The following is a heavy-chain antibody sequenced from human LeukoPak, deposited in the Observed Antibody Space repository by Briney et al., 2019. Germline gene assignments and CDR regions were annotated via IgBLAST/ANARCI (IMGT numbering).Heavy chain of an antibody. CDR3: AREDDYGGNRYDY. D-gene: IGHD4-23*01. CDR2: IKQDGSEK. Sequence: GGSLRLSCTTSGFTFGDYAMSWVRQAPGKGLEWVANIKQDGSEKYYVDSVKGRFTISRDNAKNSLYLQMNSLRAEDTAVYYCAREDDYGGNRYDYWGQGTLVTVSS. CDR1: GFTFGDYA. J-gene: IGHJ4*02. V-gene: IGHV3-7*01.